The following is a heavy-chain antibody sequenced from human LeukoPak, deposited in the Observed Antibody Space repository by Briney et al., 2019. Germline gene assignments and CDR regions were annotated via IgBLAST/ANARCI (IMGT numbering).Heavy chain of an antibody. J-gene: IGHJ6*02. CDR3: ARDRTRRWFGESHYGMDV. Sequence: VASVTVSCKASGYTFTGYYMHWVRQAPGQGLEWMGWINPNSGGTNYAQKFQGRVTMTRDTSISTAYMELSRLRSDDTAVYYCARDRTRRWFGESHYGMDVWGQGTTVTVSS. CDR2: INPNSGGT. D-gene: IGHD3-10*01. CDR1: GYTFTGYY. V-gene: IGHV1-2*02.